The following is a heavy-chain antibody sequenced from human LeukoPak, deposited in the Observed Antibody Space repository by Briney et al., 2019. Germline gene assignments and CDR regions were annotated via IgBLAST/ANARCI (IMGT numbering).Heavy chain of an antibody. J-gene: IGHJ4*02. V-gene: IGHV3-30*18. CDR1: GFTFSSYG. CDR2: ISYDGSSK. Sequence: GGSLRLSCAASGFTFSSYGMHWVRQAPGKGLEWVAVISYDGSSKYYADSVKGRFTISRDNSKNTLYLQINSLRAEDTAVYYCAKDRFFSSSCPDYWGQGTLVTVSS. CDR3: AKDRFFSSSCPDY. D-gene: IGHD6-13*01.